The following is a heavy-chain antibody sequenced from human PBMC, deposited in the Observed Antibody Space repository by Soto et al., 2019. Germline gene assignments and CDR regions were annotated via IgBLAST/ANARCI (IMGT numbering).Heavy chain of an antibody. Sequence: PSETLSLTCTVSGGSISSYYWSWIRQPPGKGLEWIGYIYYSGSTYYNPSLKSRVTISVDTSKNQFSLKLSSVTAADTAVYYCARHRSPYYYDSSEGANWFDPWGQGTLVTVSS. CDR2: IYYSGST. D-gene: IGHD3-22*01. V-gene: IGHV4-59*08. CDR1: GGSISSYY. CDR3: ARHRSPYYYDSSEGANWFDP. J-gene: IGHJ5*02.